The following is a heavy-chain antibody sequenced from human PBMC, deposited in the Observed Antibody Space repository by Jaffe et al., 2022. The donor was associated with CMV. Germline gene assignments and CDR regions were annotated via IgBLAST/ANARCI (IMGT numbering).Heavy chain of an antibody. D-gene: IGHD2-21*02. CDR1: GYTFTGYY. J-gene: IGHJ3*02. Sequence: QVQLVQSGAEVKKPGASVKVSCKASGYTFTGYYMHWVRQAPGQGLEWMGWINPNSGGTNYAQKFQGRVTMTRDTSISTAYMELSRLRSDDTAVYYCARVQTYCGGDCYSASDAFDIWGQGTMVTVSS. V-gene: IGHV1-2*02. CDR2: INPNSGGT. CDR3: ARVQTYCGGDCYSASDAFDI.